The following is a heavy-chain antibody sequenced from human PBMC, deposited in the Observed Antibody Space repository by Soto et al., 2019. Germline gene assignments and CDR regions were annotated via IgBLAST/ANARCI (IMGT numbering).Heavy chain of an antibody. CDR1: GGSLTSYY. D-gene: IGHD2-2*03. V-gene: IGHV4-59*08. J-gene: IGHJ6*02. Sequence: SETLSLTCTVSGGSLTSYYWSWIRQPPGKGLEWIGFVYYTGIARYNPSFLIRVTISADTSMNEFSLRLSSVTAADTAVYYCARLNGYCVSTGCHGYYGMDVWGQGTTVTVSS. CDR3: ARLNGYCVSTGCHGYYGMDV. CDR2: VYYTGIA.